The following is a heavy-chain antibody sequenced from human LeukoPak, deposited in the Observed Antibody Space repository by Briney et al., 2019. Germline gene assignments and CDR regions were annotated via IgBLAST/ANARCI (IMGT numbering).Heavy chain of an antibody. CDR3: ARDHNTIFGVVILYYYGMDV. J-gene: IGHJ6*02. V-gene: IGHV1-18*01. CDR2: ISAYNGNT. D-gene: IGHD3-3*01. Sequence: ASVKVSCKASGYTFTSYGISWVRQAPGQGLEWMGLISAYNGNTNYAQKLQGRVTMTTDTSTSTAYMELRSLRSDDTAVYYCARDHNTIFGVVILYYYGMDVWGQGTTVTVSS. CDR1: GYTFTSYG.